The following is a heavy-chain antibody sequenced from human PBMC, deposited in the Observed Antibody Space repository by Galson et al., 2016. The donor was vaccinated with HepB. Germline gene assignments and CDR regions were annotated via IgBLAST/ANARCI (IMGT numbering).Heavy chain of an antibody. V-gene: IGHV5-10-1*01. D-gene: IGHD2-15*01. CDR3: ARHCSGGSCYHPVY. CDR1: GYSFTSYW. CDR2: IDPSGSYT. J-gene: IGHJ4*02. Sequence: QSGAEVKKPGESLRISCKTSGYSFTSYWISWVRQMPGNGLEWMGRIDPSGSYTKYSPSFRGHVTISVDKSTSTAYLEFTSLKSSDNAMYYCARHCSGGSCYHPVYWGQGTLVTVSS.